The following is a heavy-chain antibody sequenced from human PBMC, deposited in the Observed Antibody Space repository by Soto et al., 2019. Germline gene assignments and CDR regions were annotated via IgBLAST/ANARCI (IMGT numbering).Heavy chain of an antibody. V-gene: IGHV1-18*01. Sequence: QVQLVQSGAEVKKPGASVKVSCKASGYTFTSYDINWVRQTPGQGLEWMGWISAYSGNTNYAQKFQGRVTMTTDPATTTAYREVRGLRTDDTAVVYGARYSVTIGDRRRVDCWGQGTLVTAPS. CDR2: ISAYSGNT. J-gene: IGHJ4*02. CDR3: ARYSVTIGDRRRVDC. CDR1: GYTFTSYD. D-gene: IGHD2-8*01.